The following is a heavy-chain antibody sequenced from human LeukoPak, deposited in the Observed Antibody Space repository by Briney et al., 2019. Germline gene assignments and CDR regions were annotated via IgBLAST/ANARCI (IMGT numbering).Heavy chain of an antibody. CDR1: GYTFTGYY. Sequence: ASVKVSCKASGYTFTGYYMHWVRQAPGQGLEWMGWINPNSGGTNFAQKFQGRVTMTRDTSISTAYMELSRLRSDDTAVYYCANFYPPADDAFDIWGQGTMVTVSS. CDR2: INPNSGGT. V-gene: IGHV1-2*02. J-gene: IGHJ3*02. CDR3: ANFYPPADDAFDI. D-gene: IGHD2/OR15-2a*01.